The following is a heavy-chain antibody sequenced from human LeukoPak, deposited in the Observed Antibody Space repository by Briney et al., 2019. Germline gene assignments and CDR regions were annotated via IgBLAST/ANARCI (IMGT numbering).Heavy chain of an antibody. D-gene: IGHD6-19*01. J-gene: IGHJ4*02. CDR2: IYYSGST. Sequence: PSETLSLTCTVSGGSISSNYWSWIRQPPGKGLGWIGYIYYSGSTNYNSSLKSRVTISVDTSKNQFSLKLSSVTAADTAVYYCARHPADSYSGGWDEDLYFDYWGQGTLVTVSS. CDR1: GGSISSNY. CDR3: ARHPADSYSGGWDEDLYFDY. V-gene: IGHV4-59*08.